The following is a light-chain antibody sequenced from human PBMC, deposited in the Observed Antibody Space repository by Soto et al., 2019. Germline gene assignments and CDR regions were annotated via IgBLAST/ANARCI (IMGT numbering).Light chain of an antibody. CDR1: ESVHRN. Sequence: EMVMTQSPATLSVSPGERVTLSCRASESVHRNLAWCQQKPGQGPSLLIYYASTRATGVPDRFTGSGSGTEFTLTISSLQSEDFGVYHCQHYSNWPPTFGPGTKVEIK. CDR3: QHYSNWPPT. J-gene: IGKJ3*01. CDR2: YAS. V-gene: IGKV3-15*01.